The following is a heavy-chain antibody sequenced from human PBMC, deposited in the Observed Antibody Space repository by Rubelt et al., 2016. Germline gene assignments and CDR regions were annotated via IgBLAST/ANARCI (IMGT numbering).Heavy chain of an antibody. Sequence: VQLQESGPGLVKPSGTLSLTCGVTGGSFRSYTWWSWVRQPPGKGLEWVAHIKQDVGLKFHVDSVKGRFTMSRDNAKNSLYLQMDSLRPEDTALYYCVRVGYSSDSFDIWGQGTMVTVSS. CDR2: IKQDVGLK. V-gene: IGHV3-7*01. D-gene: IGHD2-15*01. CDR3: VRVGYSSDSFDI. CDR1: GGSFRSYTW. J-gene: IGHJ3*02.